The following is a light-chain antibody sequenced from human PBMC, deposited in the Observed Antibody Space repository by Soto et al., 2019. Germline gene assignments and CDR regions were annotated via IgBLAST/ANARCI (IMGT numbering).Light chain of an antibody. V-gene: IGKV1-33*01. J-gene: IGKJ4*01. CDR3: QQYDNLRLT. CDR1: QSISSY. CDR2: AAS. Sequence: DILMTQSPSSLSASVGDRVTITCRASQSISSYLNWYQQKPGKAPKLLIYAASSLQSGVPSRFSGSGSGTDFTFTISSLQPEDIATYYCQQYDNLRLTFGGGTTVDIK.